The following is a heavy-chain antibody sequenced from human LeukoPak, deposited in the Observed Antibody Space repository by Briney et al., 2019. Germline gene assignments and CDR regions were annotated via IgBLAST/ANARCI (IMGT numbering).Heavy chain of an antibody. CDR3: ARGPHYDSSGYRIFDY. CDR1: GFTFSSYW. J-gene: IGHJ4*02. D-gene: IGHD3-22*01. Sequence: PGGSLRLSCAASGFTFSSYWMGWVRQAPGKGLEWVANIKQDGSEKYYVDSVKGRFTISRDNAKNSLYLQMNSLRAEDTAVYYCARGPHYDSSGYRIFDYWGQGTLVTVSS. CDR2: IKQDGSEK. V-gene: IGHV3-7*01.